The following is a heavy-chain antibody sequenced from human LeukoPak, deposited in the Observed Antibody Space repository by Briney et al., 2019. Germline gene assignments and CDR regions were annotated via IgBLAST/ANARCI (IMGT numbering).Heavy chain of an antibody. CDR3: ARDSPAYCSGGNCYNWYFDL. CDR2: ISHSGGT. Sequence: SETLSLTCAVSGDSITNRNWWNWVRQPPGKGLEWIGEISHSGGTNYNPSLKSRVTISVDKSKNEFSLNLSSVTAADTAVYYCARDSPAYCSGGNCYNWYFDLWGRGTLVSVSS. V-gene: IGHV4-4*02. CDR1: GDSITNRNW. D-gene: IGHD2-15*01. J-gene: IGHJ2*01.